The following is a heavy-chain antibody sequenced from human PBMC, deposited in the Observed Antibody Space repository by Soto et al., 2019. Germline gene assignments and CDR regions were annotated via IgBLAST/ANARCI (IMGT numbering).Heavy chain of an antibody. J-gene: IGHJ5*01. CDR1: GDSIRSINNY. CDR2: IYYDGST. D-gene: IGHD4-4*01. CDR3: ATVVIPGNRHTDFDS. Sequence: SETLSLTCTVSGDSIRSINNYWGWIRQPPGKGLEWIGNIYYDGSTFYNPSLKSRVAMSIDTSKNQFSLNLTSVTATDTAVYYCATVVIPGNRHTDFDSRGQGVSVTVSS. V-gene: IGHV4-39*01.